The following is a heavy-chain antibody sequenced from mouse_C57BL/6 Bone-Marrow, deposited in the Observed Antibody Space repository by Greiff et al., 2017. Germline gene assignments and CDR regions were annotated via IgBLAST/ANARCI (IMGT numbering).Heavy chain of an antibody. CDR3: AICYGSTLYYAMDY. Sequence: VKLVESGAELVKPGASVKVSCKASGYTFTSYCMHWVKQRPGQGLEWIGRINPSDSDTNYNQKFKGKATLTVDKSSSTAYMQLSSLTSEDSAVYYCAICYGSTLYYAMDYWGQGTSVTVSS. V-gene: IGHV1-74*01. J-gene: IGHJ4*01. D-gene: IGHD1-1*01. CDR1: GYTFTSYC. CDR2: INPSDSDT.